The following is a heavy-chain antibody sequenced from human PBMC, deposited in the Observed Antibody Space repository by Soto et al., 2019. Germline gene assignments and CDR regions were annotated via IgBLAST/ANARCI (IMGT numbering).Heavy chain of an antibody. Sequence: SETLSLTCTVSGGSISSGDYYWSWIRQPPGKGLEWIGYIYYSGSTYYNLSLKSRVTISVDTSKNQFSLKLSSVTAADTAVYYCARAGYVGYCSSTSCPGGGMDVWGQGTTVTVSS. V-gene: IGHV4-30-4*01. D-gene: IGHD2-2*01. CDR1: GGSISSGDYY. CDR3: ARAGYVGYCSSTSCPGGGMDV. CDR2: IYYSGST. J-gene: IGHJ6*02.